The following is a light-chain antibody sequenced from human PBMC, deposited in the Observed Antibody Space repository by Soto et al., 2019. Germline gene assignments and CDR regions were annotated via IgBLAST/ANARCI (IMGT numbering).Light chain of an antibody. CDR3: QQYGSSLYT. CDR2: GAS. Sequence: EIVLTQSPGTLSLSPGERATLSCRASQSVSSSYLAWYQQKPGQAPRLLIYGASSRATGIPDRFSGSGSGTDYTLTISRLKPNCFAVNFCQQYGSSLYTFGQGTKLEIK. J-gene: IGKJ2*01. V-gene: IGKV3-20*01. CDR1: QSVSSSY.